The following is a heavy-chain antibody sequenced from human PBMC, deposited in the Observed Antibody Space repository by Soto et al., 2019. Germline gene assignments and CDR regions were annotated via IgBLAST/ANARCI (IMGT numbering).Heavy chain of an antibody. V-gene: IGHV3-66*01. CDR1: GFTVSSDY. J-gene: IGHJ4*02. CDR2: IYGGGST. D-gene: IGHD3-22*01. Sequence: EVQLVESGGGLVQPGGSLRLSCAGSGFTVSSDYMSWVRQAPGKGLEWVSLIYGGGSTSYADSVKGRFTISRDNFKNTLYLQMNSLRVEDTAVYYCARDRNSAYHMGYWGQGTLVIVSS. CDR3: ARDRNSAYHMGY.